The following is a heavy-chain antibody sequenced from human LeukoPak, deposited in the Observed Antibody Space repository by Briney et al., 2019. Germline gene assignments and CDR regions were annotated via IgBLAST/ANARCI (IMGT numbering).Heavy chain of an antibody. D-gene: IGHD5-18*01. J-gene: IGHJ4*02. CDR2: IYLSGGT. CDR3: ARRIEKTAMVDY. Sequence: SETLSLTCAVYGGSFSGYYWSWIRQPPGKGLEWIGEIYLSGGTNYSPSLKSRVTISVDTSKNQFSLKLSSVTAADTAVYYCARRIEKTAMVDYWGQGTLVTVSS. V-gene: IGHV4-34*01. CDR1: GGSFSGYY.